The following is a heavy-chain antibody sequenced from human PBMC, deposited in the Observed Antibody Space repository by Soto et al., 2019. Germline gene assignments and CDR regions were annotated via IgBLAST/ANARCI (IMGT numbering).Heavy chain of an antibody. V-gene: IGHV4-30-4*01. CDR2: ISHSGTT. Sequence: PSETLSLTCTVSGGSISSGSYYWSWIRQPPGKGLEWIGYISHSGTTYYNPSLKSRVTILVDTSKNQFSLKLNSVTAADTAVYYCARVADCSRGSCSNNWFDPWGQGALVTVSS. CDR3: ARVADCSRGSCSNNWFDP. D-gene: IGHD2-15*01. CDR1: GGSISSGSYY. J-gene: IGHJ5*02.